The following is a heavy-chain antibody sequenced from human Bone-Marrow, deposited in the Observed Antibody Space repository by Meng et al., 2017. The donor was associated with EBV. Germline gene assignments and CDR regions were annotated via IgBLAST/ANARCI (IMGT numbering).Heavy chain of an antibody. CDR2: INHSGST. CDR3: ASSLGGQLVRGGWFEP. CDR1: GGSFSGYY. D-gene: IGHD6-13*01. J-gene: IGHJ5*02. V-gene: IGHV4-34*01. Sequence: QVQLQQWGAGLLKPSXXXXPXXXVYGGSFSGYYWSWIRQPPGKGLEWIGEINHSGSTNYNPSLKSRVTISVDTSKNQFSLKLSSVTAADTAVCYCASSLGGQLVRGGWFEPWGQGTLVTVSS.